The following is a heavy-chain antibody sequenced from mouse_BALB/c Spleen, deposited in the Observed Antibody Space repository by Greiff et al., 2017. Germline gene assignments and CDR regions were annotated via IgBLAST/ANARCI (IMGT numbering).Heavy chain of an antibody. CDR3: ASAGCNYSDYYAMDY. CDR1: GYTFTSYD. V-gene: IGHV1-14*01. Sequence: VQLQQSGPELVKPGASVKMSCKASGYTFTSYDMHWVKQKPGQGLEWIGYINPYNDGTKYNEKFKGKATLTSDTSSSTAYLELSSLTSEDSAIYYCASAGCNYSDYYAMDYWGQGTAVTVSS. CDR2: INPYNDGT. D-gene: IGHD2-1*01. J-gene: IGHJ4*01.